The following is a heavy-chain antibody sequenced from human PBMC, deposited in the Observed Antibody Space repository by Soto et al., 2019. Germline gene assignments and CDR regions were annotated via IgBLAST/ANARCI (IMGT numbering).Heavy chain of an antibody. CDR2: IWHDGGNK. CDR3: ARDGNLNTGSGTAY. CDR1: GGTCREYG. J-gene: IGHJ4*02. Sequence: LRLGCASVGGTCREYGRRLVRPDQGKGLEWVAFIWHDGGNKFYAESVKGRFTISRDNSKNTLYLQMTSLSAEDTAMYYCARDGNLNTGSGTAYRGKRTPVIVSP. D-gene: IGHD2-2*02. V-gene: IGHV3-33*01.